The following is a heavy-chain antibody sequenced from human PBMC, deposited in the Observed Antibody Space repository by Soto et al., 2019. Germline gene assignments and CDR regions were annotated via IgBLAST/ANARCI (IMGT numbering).Heavy chain of an antibody. V-gene: IGHV3-30-3*01. Sequence: QVPLVESGGGVVQPGRSLKLSCAASGFTFSSYAMHWVRQAPGKGLEWVAVISYDGSNKYYADSVKGRFTISRDNSXXTXXLQMNSLRAEDTAVYYCARDNSPYSSGWHNRHFDYWGQGTLVTVSS. J-gene: IGHJ4*02. D-gene: IGHD6-19*01. CDR2: ISYDGSNK. CDR3: ARDNSPYSSGWHNRHFDY. CDR1: GFTFSSYA.